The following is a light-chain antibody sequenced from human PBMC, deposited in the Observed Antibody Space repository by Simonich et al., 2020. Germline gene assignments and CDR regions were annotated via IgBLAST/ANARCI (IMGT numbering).Light chain of an antibody. Sequence: QSALTQPASVSGSPGQSITISCTGTSCDVGSYNLVSWYQQHPGKAPKLMIYEGSKRPSGVSNRISGSKSGNTASLTISGLQAEDEADYYCSSYTSSSTLVFGGGTKLTVL. J-gene: IGLJ2*01. V-gene: IGLV2-14*02. CDR1: SCDVGSYNL. CDR3: SSYTSSSTLV. CDR2: EGS.